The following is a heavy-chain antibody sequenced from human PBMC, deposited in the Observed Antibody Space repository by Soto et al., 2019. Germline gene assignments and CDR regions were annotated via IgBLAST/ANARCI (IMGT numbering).Heavy chain of an antibody. Sequence: ASGKVSCKASGYTFTSYGIIWVLQAPGQGLEWMGWISAYNGNTNYAQKLQGRVTMTTDTSTSTAYMELRSLRSDDTAVYYCARDVDIVVVPAAMGAFDIWGQGTMVTVSS. CDR2: ISAYNGNT. CDR3: ARDVDIVVVPAAMGAFDI. D-gene: IGHD2-2*03. CDR1: GYTFTSYG. J-gene: IGHJ3*02. V-gene: IGHV1-18*01.